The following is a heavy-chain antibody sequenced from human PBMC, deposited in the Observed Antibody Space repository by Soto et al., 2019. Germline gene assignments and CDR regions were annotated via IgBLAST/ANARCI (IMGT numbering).Heavy chain of an antibody. CDR3: ARGGVVILDY. CDR2: ISYDGSNK. CDR1: GFTFSSYA. D-gene: IGHD3-3*01. V-gene: IGHV3-30-3*01. J-gene: IGHJ4*02. Sequence: VGSLRLSCAASGFTFSSYAMHWVRQAPGKGLEWVAVISYDGSNKYYADSVRGRFTISRDNSKNTLYLQMNSLRAEDTAVYYCARGGVVILDYWGQGTLVTAPQ.